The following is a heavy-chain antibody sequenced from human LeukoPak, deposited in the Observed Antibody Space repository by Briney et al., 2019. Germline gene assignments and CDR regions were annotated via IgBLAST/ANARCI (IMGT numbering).Heavy chain of an antibody. Sequence: SETLSLTCAVYGGSFSGYYWSWIRQPPGKGLGWSGEINHSGSTNYNPSLKSRVTISVDTSKKQFSLNLSSVTAADTAVYYCAKYYCGTSSGPGVDYWGQGPLVTVSS. J-gene: IGHJ4*02. D-gene: IGHD2-2*01. V-gene: IGHV4-34*01. CDR1: GGSFSGYY. CDR2: INHSGST. CDR3: AKYYCGTSSGPGVDY.